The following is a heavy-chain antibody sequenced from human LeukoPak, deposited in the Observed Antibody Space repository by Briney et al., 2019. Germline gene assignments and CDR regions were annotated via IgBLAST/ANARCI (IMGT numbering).Heavy chain of an antibody. D-gene: IGHD5-24*01. Sequence: GGSLRLSCAASGFIFDNYGMSWVRQAPGKGLQWVSGINWNGGSTGYADSVKGRFTISRDNAKNSLYLQMNSLRAEDTALYYCARVVLSRGERDYWGQGTLVTVSS. V-gene: IGHV3-20*04. CDR2: INWNGGST. J-gene: IGHJ4*02. CDR3: ARVVLSRGERDY. CDR1: GFIFDNYG.